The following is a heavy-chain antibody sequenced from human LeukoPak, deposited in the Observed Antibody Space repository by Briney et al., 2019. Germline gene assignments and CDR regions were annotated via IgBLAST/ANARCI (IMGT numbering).Heavy chain of an antibody. CDR3: ARAYGDYASYYFDY. V-gene: IGHV4-30-4*01. D-gene: IGHD4-17*01. J-gene: IGHJ4*02. Sequence: PSQTLSLTCAVSGGSISSGGYYWSWIRQPPGKGLEWIGYIYYSGSTYYNPSLKSRVTISVDTSKNQFSLKLSSVTAADTAVYYCARAYGDYASYYFDYWGQGTLVTVSS. CDR2: IYYSGST. CDR1: GGSISSGGYY.